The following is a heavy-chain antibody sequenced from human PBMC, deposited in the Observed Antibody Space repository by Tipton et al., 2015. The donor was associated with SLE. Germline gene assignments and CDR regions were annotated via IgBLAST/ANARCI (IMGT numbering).Heavy chain of an antibody. CDR2: VYSGGNT. CDR3: ARTQLRVSPNAFDI. J-gene: IGHJ3*02. CDR1: GYSISSGFY. Sequence: TLSLTCTVSGYSISSGFYWAWIRQPPGKGLEWIGTVYSGGNTYHIPSLKTRVTISVDTSRNQFSLKLTSVTAADTAVYYCARTQLRVSPNAFDIWGQGTMVTVSS. D-gene: IGHD3-3*01. V-gene: IGHV4-38-2*02.